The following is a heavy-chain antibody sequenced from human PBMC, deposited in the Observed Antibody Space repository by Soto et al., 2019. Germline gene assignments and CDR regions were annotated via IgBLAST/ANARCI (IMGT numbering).Heavy chain of an antibody. CDR2: IYWDDDK. D-gene: IGHD3-22*01. V-gene: IGHV2-5*02. CDR3: AHRLGGYSYNWFDP. Sequence: QITLKESGPTLVKPTQTLTLTCTFSGFSLSTTGVGVGWIRQPPGKALEWLALIYWDDDKRYSPSLKSRLTITKDPSKNQVVLTMTNMDPVDTATYYGAHRLGGYSYNWFDPWGQGTLVTVSS. J-gene: IGHJ5*02. CDR1: GFSLSTTGVG.